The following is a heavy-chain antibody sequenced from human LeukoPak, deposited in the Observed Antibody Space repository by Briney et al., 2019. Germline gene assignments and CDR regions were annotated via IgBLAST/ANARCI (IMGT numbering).Heavy chain of an antibody. D-gene: IGHD6-13*01. CDR1: GYTLTELS. CDR2: FDPEDGET. CDR3: AKDGGDSSSWYEEWFDP. J-gene: IGHJ5*02. V-gene: IGHV1-24*01. Sequence: ASVTVSCKVSGYTLTELSMHWVRQAPGKGLEWMGGFDPEDGETIYAQKFQGRVTMTEDTSTDTAYMELSSLRAEDTAVYYCAKDGGDSSSWYEEWFDPWGQGTLVTVSS.